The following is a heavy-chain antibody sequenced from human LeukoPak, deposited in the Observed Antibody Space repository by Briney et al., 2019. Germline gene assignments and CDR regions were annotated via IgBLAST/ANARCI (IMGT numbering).Heavy chain of an antibody. V-gene: IGHV1-46*01. CDR1: GYTFTSYY. J-gene: IGHJ5*02. Sequence: GASVKVSCKASGYTFTSYYMHWVRQAPGQGLEWMGIINPSGGSTSYAQKFQGRVTMTRDTSTSTVYMELSSLRSEDTAVYYCARATIGYCTNGVCSRAQYNWFDPWGQGTLVTVSS. D-gene: IGHD2-8*01. CDR3: ARATIGYCTNGVCSRAQYNWFDP. CDR2: INPSGGST.